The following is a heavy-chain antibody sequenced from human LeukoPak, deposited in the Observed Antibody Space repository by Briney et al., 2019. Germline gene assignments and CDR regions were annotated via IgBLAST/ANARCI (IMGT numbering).Heavy chain of an antibody. CDR3: AGGQLWIFDY. D-gene: IGHD5-18*01. V-gene: IGHV1-46*03. CDR2: INPSGGST. J-gene: IGHJ4*02. Sequence: GASVKVSCKASGYSFTSKHMHWVRQAPGQGPEWMGIINPSGGSTSYPQKFQGRFTMTRDTSTSTVYMELSSLKSEDTAVYYCAGGQLWIFDYWGQGTLVTVSS. CDR1: GYSFTSKH.